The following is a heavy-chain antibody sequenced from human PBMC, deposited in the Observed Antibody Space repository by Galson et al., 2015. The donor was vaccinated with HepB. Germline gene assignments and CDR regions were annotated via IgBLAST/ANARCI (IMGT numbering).Heavy chain of an antibody. CDR2: ITWNSGGI. J-gene: IGHJ4*02. V-gene: IGHV3-9*01. CDR3: AKISAVGSGWSEGFDY. Sequence: LRLSCAASGFTFDDYAMHWVRQAPGKGLEWVSGITWNSGGIAYADSVKGRFTISRDNAKNSLYLQMNSLRAEDTALYFCAKISAVGSGWSEGFDYWGQGTRVTVSS. CDR1: GFTFDDYA. D-gene: IGHD6-13*01.